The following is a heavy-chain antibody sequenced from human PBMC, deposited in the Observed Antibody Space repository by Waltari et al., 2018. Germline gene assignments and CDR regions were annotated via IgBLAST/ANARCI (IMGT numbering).Heavy chain of an antibody. Sequence: QLQQSGPGLMKPSQTLSLTCAISGDSVSSNSASWNWIRQSPSRGLEWLGRTYYISNWYSDYCLFVKGRLTIRAETSKNQFSLQLDSVTPEDTAVYYCARLIVAAPDYYYSFMDVWGKGTTVTVSS. D-gene: IGHD1-26*01. CDR2: TYYISNWYS. V-gene: IGHV6-1*01. CDR1: GDSVSSNSAS. J-gene: IGHJ6*03. CDR3: ARLIVAAPDYYYSFMDV.